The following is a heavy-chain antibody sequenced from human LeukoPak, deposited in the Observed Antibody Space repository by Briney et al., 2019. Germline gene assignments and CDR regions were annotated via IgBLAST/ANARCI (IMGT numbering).Heavy chain of an antibody. CDR2: ISGDGGST. Sequence: GGSLRLSCAASGFTFSSYGMHWVRQAPGKGLEWVSLISGDGGSTYYADSVKGRFTISRDNSKNSLYLQMNSLRTEDTALYYCAKAEPPRDGYNNFDYWGQGTLVTVSS. CDR3: AKAEPPRDGYNNFDY. D-gene: IGHD5-24*01. V-gene: IGHV3-43*02. J-gene: IGHJ4*02. CDR1: GFTFSSYG.